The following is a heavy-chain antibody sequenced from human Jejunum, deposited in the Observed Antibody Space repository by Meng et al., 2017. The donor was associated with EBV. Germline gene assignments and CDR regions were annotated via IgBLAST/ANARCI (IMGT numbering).Heavy chain of an antibody. CDR1: GFTFSSYS. CDR2: VSGSGGNT. J-gene: IGHJ4*02. CDR3: AKLLKY. V-gene: IGHV3-23*01. Sequence: EVLLLEAGGGLVQPGGSLRLSCAASGFTFSSYSMSWVRRAPGKGLEWVSTVSGSGGNTYYADSVKGRFTISRDISKNTLYLQMNSLTAEDTAIYYCAKLLKYWGQGTLVTVSS.